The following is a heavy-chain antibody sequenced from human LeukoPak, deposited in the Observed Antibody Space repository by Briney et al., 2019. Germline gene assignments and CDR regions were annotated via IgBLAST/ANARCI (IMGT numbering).Heavy chain of an antibody. CDR1: GFTFSSYA. CDR3: ARDYGSPDSSETYLDY. CDR2: ISYDGSNK. J-gene: IGHJ4*02. V-gene: IGHV3-30-3*01. D-gene: IGHD3-22*01. Sequence: GGSLRLSCAASGFTFSSYAMHWVRQAPGKGLEWVAVISYDGSNKYYADSVKGRFTISRDNSKNTLYLQMNSLRAEDTAVYYCARDYGSPDSSETYLDYWGQGTLVTVSS.